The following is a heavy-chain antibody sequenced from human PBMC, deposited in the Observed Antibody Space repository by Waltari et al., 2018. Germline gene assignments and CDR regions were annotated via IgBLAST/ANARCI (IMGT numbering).Heavy chain of an antibody. J-gene: IGHJ6*03. CDR2: IYYSGST. V-gene: IGHV4-59*11. D-gene: IGHD6-13*01. CDR3: AREIAAAGTDYYYYYMDV. Sequence: QVQLQESGPGLVKPSETLSLTCTVSGGSISSHYWSWIRQPPGKGLEWIGYIYYSGSTNYNPSLRRRVTISVDTSKNQFSLKLSSVTAADTAVYYCAREIAAAGTDYYYYYMDVWGKGTTVTVSS. CDR1: GGSISSHY.